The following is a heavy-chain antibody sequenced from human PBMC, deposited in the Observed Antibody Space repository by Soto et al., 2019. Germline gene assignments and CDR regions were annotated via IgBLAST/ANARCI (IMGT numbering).Heavy chain of an antibody. Sequence: QLQLQESGPGLVKPSETLSLTCTASGGSISSRSYYWGWIRQPPGKGLEWIGTIYYSGTTYYNPSIKSRVTLSVDPSENHFSLSLSSVTAADTAVYYCARLIVGPTGWYFDLWGRGTLVTVSS. CDR3: ARLIVGPTGWYFDL. D-gene: IGHD1-26*01. J-gene: IGHJ2*01. CDR1: GGSISSRSYY. V-gene: IGHV4-39*02. CDR2: IYYSGTT.